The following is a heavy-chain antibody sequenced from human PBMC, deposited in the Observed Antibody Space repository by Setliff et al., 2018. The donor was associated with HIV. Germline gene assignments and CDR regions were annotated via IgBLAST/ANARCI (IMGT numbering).Heavy chain of an antibody. CDR2: IKTDGSEK. D-gene: IGHD3-10*01. Sequence: LRLSCAASGFTFCSFWMSWVRQGPGKGPEWVANIKTDGSEKFYVDSVKGRFTISRDNAKNSLYLKMNSLSAEDTAIYYCSRKLRPGHGVDVWGQGTTVTVS. CDR1: GFTFCSFW. CDR3: SRKLRPGHGVDV. J-gene: IGHJ6*02. V-gene: IGHV3-7*01.